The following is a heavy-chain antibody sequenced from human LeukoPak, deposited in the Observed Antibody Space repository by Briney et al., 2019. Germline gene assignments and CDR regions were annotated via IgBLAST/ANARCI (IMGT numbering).Heavy chain of an antibody. CDR1: GDSVSSNSAA. CDR2: TYYRSKWYN. CDR3: ARGELRYFDRLSAQLDY. J-gene: IGHJ4*02. D-gene: IGHD3-9*01. Sequence: SQTLSLTCAISGDSVSSNSAAWNWIRQSPSRGLEWLGRTYYRSKWYNDYAVPVKSRITINPDTSKNQFSLQLNSVTPEDTAVYYCARGELRYFDRLSAQLDYWGQGTLVTVSS. V-gene: IGHV6-1*01.